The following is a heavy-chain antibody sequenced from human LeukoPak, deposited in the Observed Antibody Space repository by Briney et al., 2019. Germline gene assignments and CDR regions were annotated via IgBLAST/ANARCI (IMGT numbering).Heavy chain of an antibody. J-gene: IGHJ5*02. CDR2: INTNTGNP. CDR1: GYTFTSYA. D-gene: IGHD3-3*01. Sequence: GASVKVSCKASGYTFTSYAMNWVRQAPGQGLEWMGWINTNTGNPTYAQGFTGRFVFSLDTSVSTAYLQISSLKAEDTAVYYCARDGSFLGCLLPRQTCSAPGGRGPLVPVSS. V-gene: IGHV7-4-1*02. CDR3: ARDGSFLGCLLPRQTCSAP.